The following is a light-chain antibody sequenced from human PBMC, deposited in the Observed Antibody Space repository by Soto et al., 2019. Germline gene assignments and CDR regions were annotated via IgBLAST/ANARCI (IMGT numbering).Light chain of an antibody. J-gene: IGKJ3*01. CDR3: QKYNSAPLT. CDR1: QGISNY. Sequence: DIQMTQSPSSLSASVADRVTITCRASQGISNYLAWYQQKPGKVPKLLIYAASTLQSGVPSRFSGSGSVTDFTLIISILQPEDVATYYCQKYNSAPLTFGPGAKVDIK. V-gene: IGKV1-27*01. CDR2: AAS.